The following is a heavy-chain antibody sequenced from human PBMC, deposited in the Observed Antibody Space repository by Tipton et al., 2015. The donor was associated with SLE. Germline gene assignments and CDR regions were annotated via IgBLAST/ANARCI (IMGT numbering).Heavy chain of an antibody. V-gene: IGHV3-48*01. D-gene: IGHD6-19*01. CDR3: ARVGSSGWYGAGGMDV. CDR1: GFTFSSYS. Sequence: SLRLSCAASGFTFSSYSMNWVRQAPGKGLEWVSYISSSSSTIYYADSVKGRFTISRDNAKNSLYLQMNSLRAEDTAVYYCARVGSSGWYGAGGMDVWGQGTTVTVSS. J-gene: IGHJ6*02. CDR2: ISSSSSTI.